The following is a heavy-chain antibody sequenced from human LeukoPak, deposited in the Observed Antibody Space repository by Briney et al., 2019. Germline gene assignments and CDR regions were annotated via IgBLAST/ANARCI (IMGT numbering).Heavy chain of an antibody. V-gene: IGHV3-23*01. CDR3: AKADDDSSGPTGY. CDR2: ISGSGGST. Sequence: QSGGSLRLSCTASGFTFGDYAMSWFRQAPGKGLEWVSAISGSGGSTYYADSVKGRFTISRDNSKNTLYLQMNSLRAEDTAVYYCAKADDDSSGPTGYWGQGTLVTVSS. J-gene: IGHJ4*02. CDR1: GFTFGDYA. D-gene: IGHD3-22*01.